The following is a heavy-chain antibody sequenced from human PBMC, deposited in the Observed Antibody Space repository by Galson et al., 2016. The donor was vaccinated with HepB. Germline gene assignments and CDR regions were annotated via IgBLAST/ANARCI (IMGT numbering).Heavy chain of an antibody. CDR1: GFTFTTYT. D-gene: IGHD2-15*01. CDR3: ARDRIYCIGGDCYSGGFDY. Sequence: SLRLSCAASGFTFTTYTMNWVRQAPGKGLEWVSYISSSSNTIYYADSVKGRFTISRDDAKNSLYLQMNSLRDEDTAVYYCARDRIYCIGGDCYSGGFDYWCQGTLVTVSS. V-gene: IGHV3-48*02. J-gene: IGHJ4*02. CDR2: ISSSSNTI.